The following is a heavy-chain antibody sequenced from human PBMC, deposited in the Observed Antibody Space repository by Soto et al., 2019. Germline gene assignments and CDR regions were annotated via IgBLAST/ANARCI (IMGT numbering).Heavy chain of an antibody. CDR2: ISAGGTLT. V-gene: IGHV3-23*01. Sequence: PGGSLRLSCAVSGFTFSTYAMSWVRQAPGKGLEWVSGISAGGTLTYYADSVKGRFTISRDNSKDTLFLQMNSLRAEDTAVYYCANFRLWPSHASDYWGQGPLVTVSS. CDR1: GFTFSTYA. CDR3: ANFRLWPSHASDY. J-gene: IGHJ4*02.